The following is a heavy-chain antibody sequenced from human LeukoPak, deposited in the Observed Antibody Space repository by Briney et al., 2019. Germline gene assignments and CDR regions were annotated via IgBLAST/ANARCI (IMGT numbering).Heavy chain of an antibody. J-gene: IGHJ4*02. CDR2: ISTYNGNT. D-gene: IGHD3-10*01. CDR1: GYTFTSNG. CDR3: ARDYYGSGSYPYFDH. Sequence: VASVKVSCKASGYTFTSNGISWVRQAPGQGLEWMAWISTYNGNTNYAQKLQGRVTMTTDTSTSTAYMELRSQTSDDTAVYYCARDYYGSGSYPYFDHWGQGTLVTVSS. V-gene: IGHV1-18*01.